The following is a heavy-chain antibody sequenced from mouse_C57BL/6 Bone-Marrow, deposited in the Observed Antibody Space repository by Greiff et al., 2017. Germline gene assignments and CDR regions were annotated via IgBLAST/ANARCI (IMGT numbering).Heavy chain of an antibody. CDR2: ISIGNGYT. J-gene: IGHJ1*03. CDR1: GYTFTSYG. D-gene: IGHD1-1*01. Sequence: VQLKESGAELVRPGSSVQMSCKTSGYTFTSYGINWVKQRPGQGLEWLGYISIGNGYTEYNEKFKGKATLTSDTSSSTAYMQLSSLTSEDSAIYFCAISIYYGSLLYWYFDVWGTGTTVTVSS. V-gene: IGHV1-58*01. CDR3: AISIYYGSLLYWYFDV.